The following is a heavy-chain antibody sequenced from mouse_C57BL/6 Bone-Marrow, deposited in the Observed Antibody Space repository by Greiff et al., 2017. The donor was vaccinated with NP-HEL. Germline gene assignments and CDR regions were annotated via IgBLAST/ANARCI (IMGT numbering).Heavy chain of an antibody. D-gene: IGHD2-3*01. CDR2: IHPNSGST. Sequence: QVQLQQPGAELVKPGASVKLSCKASGYTFTSYWMHWVKQRPGQGLEWIGMIHPNSGSTNYNEKFKSKATLTVDKSSSTAYMQLSSLTSEGSAVYYCARFHYDGYPWYFDVWGTGTTVTVSS. J-gene: IGHJ1*03. V-gene: IGHV1-64*01. CDR3: ARFHYDGYPWYFDV. CDR1: GYTFTSYW.